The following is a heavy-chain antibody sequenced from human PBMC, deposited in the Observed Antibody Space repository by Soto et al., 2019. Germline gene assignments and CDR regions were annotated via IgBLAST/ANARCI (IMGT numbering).Heavy chain of an antibody. CDR1: GFTFSSYS. J-gene: IGHJ4*02. CDR3: ARDLLWFGEFSGAY. CDR2: ISSSSSYI. Sequence: VGSLRLSCAASGFTFSSYSMNWVRQAPGKGLEWVSSISSSSSYIYYADSVKGRFTISRDNAKNSLYLQMNSLRAEDTAVYYCARDLLWFGEFSGAYWGQGTLVTVSS. V-gene: IGHV3-21*01. D-gene: IGHD3-10*01.